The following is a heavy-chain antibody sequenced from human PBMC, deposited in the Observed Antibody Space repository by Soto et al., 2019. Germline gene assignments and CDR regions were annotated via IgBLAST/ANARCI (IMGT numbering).Heavy chain of an antibody. Sequence: QVHLQESGPGLVKPSLTLSLTCTVSGDSISSSDYYWSWIRQPPGKGLEWIGYIYSSGNTYYNPSLKSRLTISVDTSKNQFSLKLNSVTAADTALYYCARGLSAATVVTCYFDYWGQGTLVTVSS. CDR3: ARGLSAATVVTCYFDY. D-gene: IGHD4-17*01. CDR2: IYSSGNT. J-gene: IGHJ4*02. V-gene: IGHV4-31*03. CDR1: GDSISSSDYY.